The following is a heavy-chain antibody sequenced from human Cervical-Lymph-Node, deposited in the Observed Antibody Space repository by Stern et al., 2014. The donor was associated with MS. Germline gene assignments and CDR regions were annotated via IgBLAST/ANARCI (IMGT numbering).Heavy chain of an antibody. D-gene: IGHD3-10*01. CDR2: IIPIFGIA. Sequence: QVQLVQSGAEVKKPGSSVKVSCKTSGDTFSTYSISWVRQAPGQGLEWMGGIIPIFGIANYAQKFQGRVTIPADRSTRTAYMELSSLRSEDTAVYYCARTYYYGSGTYNYYYYHMDVWGQGTTVTVSS. CDR1: GDTFSTYS. CDR3: ARTYYYGSGTYNYYYYHMDV. J-gene: IGHJ6*02. V-gene: IGHV1-69*17.